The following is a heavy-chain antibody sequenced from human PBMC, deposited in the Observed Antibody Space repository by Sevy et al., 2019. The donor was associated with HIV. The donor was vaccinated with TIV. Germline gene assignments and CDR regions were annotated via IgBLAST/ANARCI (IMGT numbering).Heavy chain of an antibody. CDR3: ATINTVGSLAY. Sequence: GGSLRLSCAASGFNFRNVWMSWVRQAPGKGLEWIGLIKSNTDGGTTEYGAPVKGGITISRDDSKNTLFLKVNSLKAADTALYYCATINTVGSLAYWGRGTLVTASS. D-gene: IGHD2-15*01. CDR2: IKSNTDGGTT. J-gene: IGHJ4*02. V-gene: IGHV3-15*01. CDR1: GFNFRNVW.